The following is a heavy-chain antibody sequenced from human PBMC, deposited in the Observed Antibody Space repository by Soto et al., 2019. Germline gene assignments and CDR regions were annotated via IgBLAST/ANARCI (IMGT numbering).Heavy chain of an antibody. J-gene: IGHJ4*02. V-gene: IGHV4-39*01. CDR2: ILYSGTT. CDR1: GGSIDKSNYF. Sequence: HLQLQESGPGLVKPSETLSLTCSVSGGSIDKSNYFWGWIRQPPGKGLEWIGSILYSGTTSYNSSLKSRVTISVDTSRNQFSMTLTSVTAADTSVSYCARLGWGDGDSDYWGQGTLVTVSS. D-gene: IGHD2-21*01. CDR3: ARLGWGDGDSDY.